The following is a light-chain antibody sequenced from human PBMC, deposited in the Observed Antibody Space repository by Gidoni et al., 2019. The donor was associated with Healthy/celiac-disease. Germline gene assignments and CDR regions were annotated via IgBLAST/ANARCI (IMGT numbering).Light chain of an antibody. J-gene: IGKJ1*01. CDR2: AAS. CDR1: QSISSY. V-gene: IGKV1-39*01. CDR3: QQSYSTPPT. Sequence: DIPMTQSPPSLSASVGDRVTITCRASQSISSYLNWYQQKPGKAPKLLIYAASRLQSGVPSRFSGSGSGTDFTLTISSLQPEDFATYYCQQSYSTPPTFGQGTKVEIK.